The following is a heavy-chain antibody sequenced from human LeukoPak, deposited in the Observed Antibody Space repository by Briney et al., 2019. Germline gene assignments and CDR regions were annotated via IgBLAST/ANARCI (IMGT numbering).Heavy chain of an antibody. CDR1: GYILSDYF. V-gene: IGHV1-2*02. D-gene: IGHD2-2*01. J-gene: IGHJ4*02. CDR3: ARMYSSNRYDY. Sequence: ASVKVSCKASGYILSDYFIHWVRQAPGQGLEWMGWINPNSGATRFAQKFEGRVTLTRHTSITTVYMELSRLKSDDTAVFYCARMYSSNRYDYWGQGTLVTVSS. CDR2: INPNSGAT.